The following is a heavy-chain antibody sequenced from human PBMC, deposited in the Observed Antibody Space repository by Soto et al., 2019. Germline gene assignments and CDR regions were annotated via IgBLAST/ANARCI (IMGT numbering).Heavy chain of an antibody. CDR2: LNSDGSAT. CDR1: GFTFSRYW. J-gene: IGHJ4*02. D-gene: IGHD5-18*01. V-gene: IGHV3-74*01. Sequence: EVQLVESGGGLVQPGESLRLSCAASGFTFSRYWMHWVRQAPGKGLEWVSRLNSDGSATTYADSVKGRFTISRDNIKNTLYHQMNSLRAEVTAVYICAGDTQLWRLDSWGQGTLVTVSS. CDR3: AGDTQLWRLDS.